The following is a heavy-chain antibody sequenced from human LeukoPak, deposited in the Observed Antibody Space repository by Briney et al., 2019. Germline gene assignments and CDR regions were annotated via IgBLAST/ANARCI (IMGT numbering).Heavy chain of an antibody. J-gene: IGHJ4*02. D-gene: IGHD1-14*01. CDR3: AKDPHTGIAPDY. V-gene: IGHV4-4*02. Sequence: SETLSLTCTVSLDSTTSNFWSWVRQPPGKGLEWIGEIHRSGSPNYNPSLQSRVTISIDRTRNQIALELSSVTAADTAVYYWAKDPHTGIAPDYWGQGTLVSVSS. CDR2: IHRSGSP. CDR1: LDSTTSNF.